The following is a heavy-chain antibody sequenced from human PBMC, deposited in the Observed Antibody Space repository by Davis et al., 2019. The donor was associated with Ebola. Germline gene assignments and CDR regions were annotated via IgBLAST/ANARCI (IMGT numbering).Heavy chain of an antibody. Sequence: PGGSLRLSCTTSGFTFSTYALSWVRQAPGKGLEWVANIKQDGSTKYYVDSVKGRFTISRDNAKNSLYLQMNSLRAEDTAVYYCARDLLGFGEFGWFDPWGQGTLVTVSS. CDR1: GFTFSTYA. CDR3: ARDLLGFGEFGWFDP. J-gene: IGHJ5*02. CDR2: IKQDGSTK. D-gene: IGHD3-10*01. V-gene: IGHV3-7*01.